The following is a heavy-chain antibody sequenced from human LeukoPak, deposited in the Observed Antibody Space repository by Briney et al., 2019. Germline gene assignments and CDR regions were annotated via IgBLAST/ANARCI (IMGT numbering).Heavy chain of an antibody. D-gene: IGHD6-13*01. V-gene: IGHV4-38-2*02. J-gene: IGHJ4*02. Sequence: KTSETLPLTCTVSGFSISSGHYWGWTRQPPGKGLEWIASISHSGTTFYNPSLKSRVTISVDTSKNQFSLTVTSVTAADTAVYYCSRGQSISAVAVWGQGTLVTVSS. CDR3: SRGQSISAVAV. CDR1: GFSISSGHY. CDR2: ISHSGTT.